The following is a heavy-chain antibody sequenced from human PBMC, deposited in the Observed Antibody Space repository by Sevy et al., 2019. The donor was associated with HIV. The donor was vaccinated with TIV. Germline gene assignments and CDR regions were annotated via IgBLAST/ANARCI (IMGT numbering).Heavy chain of an antibody. V-gene: IGHV3-21*06. CDR2: FSGSSNYI. CDR3: ARGPPDGSYDYFDY. Sequence: GGSLRLSCAASGFTFIRYNMNWVRQAPGKGLEWVSSFSGSSNYIYYAESLKGRFIISRDNAKDTLYLQMNSLRADDTAVYYCARGPPDGSYDYFDYWGQGTLVTVSS. J-gene: IGHJ4*02. CDR1: GFTFIRYN. D-gene: IGHD1-26*01.